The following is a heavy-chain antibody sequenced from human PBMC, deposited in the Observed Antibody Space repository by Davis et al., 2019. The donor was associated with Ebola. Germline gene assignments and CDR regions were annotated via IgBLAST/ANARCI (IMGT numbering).Heavy chain of an antibody. V-gene: IGHV3-33*01. D-gene: IGHD5-24*01. CDR1: GFTFSSYG. J-gene: IGHJ4*02. Sequence: GESLKISCAASGFTFSSYGMHWVRQAPGKGLEWVAVIWYDGSNKYYADSVKGRFTISRDNSKNTLYLQMNSLRAEDTAVYYCARIAGTFRDGYNAYRGQGTLVTVSS. CDR2: IWYDGSNK. CDR3: ARIAGTFRDGYNAY.